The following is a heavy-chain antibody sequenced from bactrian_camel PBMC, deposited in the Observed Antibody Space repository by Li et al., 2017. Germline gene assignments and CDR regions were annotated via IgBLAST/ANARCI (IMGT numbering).Heavy chain of an antibody. Sequence: VQLVESGGGSVQAGGSLTLACSVSGYTDVGDCMAWFRQIPGNEREGLATIYGDAGRTDYADSVKGRFTISQDSAKSTMYLQMNDLKPEDTAMYYCKRMCITSGRTFWGQGTQVTVS. CDR1: GYTDVGDC. J-gene: IGHJ4*01. V-gene: IGHV3S40*01. CDR3: KRMCITSGRTF. D-gene: IGHD4*01. CDR2: IYGDAGRT.